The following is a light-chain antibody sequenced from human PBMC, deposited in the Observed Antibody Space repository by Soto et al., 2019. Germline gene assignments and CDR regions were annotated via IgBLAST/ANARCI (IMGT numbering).Light chain of an antibody. Sequence: DIQMTQSPSSLSASIGDRVTITCRATQGIYNYLAWYQEKPGKVPKLLIYAPSIFQSGVPSRFSGSGSGTEFTLTISSLQPEDVATYYCQKYNSAPFTFGPGTKVDVK. CDR3: QKYNSAPFT. CDR1: QGIYNY. V-gene: IGKV1-27*01. CDR2: APS. J-gene: IGKJ3*01.